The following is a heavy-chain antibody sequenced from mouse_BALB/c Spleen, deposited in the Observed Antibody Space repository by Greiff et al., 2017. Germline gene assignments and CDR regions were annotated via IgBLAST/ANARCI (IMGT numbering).Heavy chain of an antibody. Sequence: VQLQQSGTVLARPGASVKMSCKASGYTFTSYWMHWVKQRPGQGLEWIGAIYPGNSDTSYNQKFKGKAKLTAVTSTSTAYMELSSLTNEDSAVYYCTGGVSHALYWYFDVWGAGTTVTVSS. D-gene: IGHD2-2*01. CDR3: TGGVSHALYWYFDV. J-gene: IGHJ1*01. CDR2: IYPGNSDT. CDR1: GYTFTSYW. V-gene: IGHV1-5*01.